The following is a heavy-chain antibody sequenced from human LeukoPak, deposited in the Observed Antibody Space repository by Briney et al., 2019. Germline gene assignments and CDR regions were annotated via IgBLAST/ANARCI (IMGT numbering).Heavy chain of an antibody. D-gene: IGHD5-12*01. CDR1: GFTSSDYY. V-gene: IGHV3-11*01. CDR3: ARDASRGGYGWFDP. Sequence: GGSLRLSCAASGFTSSDYYMIWIRQAPGKGLEWISYISSTGSAIYYADSVKGRFTISRDSAKNALYLQMNSLTAEDTAVYYCARDASRGGYGWFDPWAQGTLVTVSS. J-gene: IGHJ5*02. CDR2: ISSTGSAI.